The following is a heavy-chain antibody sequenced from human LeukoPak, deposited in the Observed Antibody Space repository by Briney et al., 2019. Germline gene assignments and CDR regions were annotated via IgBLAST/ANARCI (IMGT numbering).Heavy chain of an antibody. CDR3: ARDTGRGTTDNWFDP. Sequence: SETLSLTCTVSGGSISSYYWSWIRQPPGKGLEWIGYIYYSGSTNSNPSLKSRVTISVDTSKNQFSLKLTSVTAADTAVYYCARDTGRGTTDNWFDPWGQGTLVTVSS. CDR1: GGSISSYY. J-gene: IGHJ5*02. CDR2: IYYSGST. V-gene: IGHV4-59*01. D-gene: IGHD1-1*01.